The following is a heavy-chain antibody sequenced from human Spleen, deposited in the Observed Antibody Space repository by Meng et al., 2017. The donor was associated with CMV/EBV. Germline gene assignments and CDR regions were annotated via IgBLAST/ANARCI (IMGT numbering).Heavy chain of an antibody. J-gene: IGHJ4*02. CDR2: IKSKTEGGTA. CDR1: GFLGNNVW. D-gene: IGHD6-6*01. CDR3: TTVFRIPARLAYGSTPKSFYD. V-gene: IGHV3-15*01. Sequence: GESLKISCVVSGFLGNNVWMNWVRQAPGKGLEWVGRIKSKTEGGTADYAAPVNGRFTISRDDSTNTLYLQMNSLKTEDTAVYYCTTVFRIPARLAYGSTPKSFYDWGQGTLVTVSS.